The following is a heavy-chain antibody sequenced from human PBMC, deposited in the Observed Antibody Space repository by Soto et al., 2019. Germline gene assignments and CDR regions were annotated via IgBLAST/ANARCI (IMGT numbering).Heavy chain of an antibody. D-gene: IGHD3-3*01. CDR3: AKEQKYYDFWSGYSPAYGMDV. CDR1: GFPFRIYG. J-gene: IGHJ6*02. V-gene: IGHV3-30*18. CDR2: ISYDGSNK. Sequence: PGGALRLSCAASGFPFRIYGSHCDRQAPGKGLEWVTVISYDGSNKYYADSVKGRFTISRDNSKNTLYLQMNSLRAEDTAVYYCAKEQKYYDFWSGYSPAYGMDVWGQGTKVTVS.